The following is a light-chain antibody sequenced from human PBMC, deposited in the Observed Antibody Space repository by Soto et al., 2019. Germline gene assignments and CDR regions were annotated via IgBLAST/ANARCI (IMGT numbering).Light chain of an antibody. V-gene: IGKV3-15*01. J-gene: IGKJ1*01. Sequence: EIVMTQSPATLSVSPGERATLYCKASQRISSNLAWYQQKPGQPPRLLIYGASTRATGIPARFSGSGSGTEFTLTISSLQSEDFGVYFCNQYHNLWSFVQGSTV. CDR1: QRISSN. CDR3: NQYHNLWS. CDR2: GAS.